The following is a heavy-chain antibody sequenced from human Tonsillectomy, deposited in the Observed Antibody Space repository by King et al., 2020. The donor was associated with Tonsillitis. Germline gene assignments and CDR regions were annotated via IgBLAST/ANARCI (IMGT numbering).Heavy chain of an antibody. CDR1: GFTFDDYA. D-gene: IGHD2-21*01. CDR2: ISWNSGSI. J-gene: IGHJ4*02. V-gene: IGHV3-9*01. Sequence: VQLVESGGGLVQPGRSLRLSCAASGFTFDDYAMHWVRQAPGKGLEWVSGISWNSGSIGYADSVKGRFTISRDNAKNSLYLQMNSLRAEDTALYYCAKAPYCGGDCYYFDYWGQGTLVTVSS. CDR3: AKAPYCGGDCYYFDY.